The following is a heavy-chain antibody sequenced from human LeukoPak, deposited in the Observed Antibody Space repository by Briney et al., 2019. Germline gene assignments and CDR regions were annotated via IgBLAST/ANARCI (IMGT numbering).Heavy chain of an antibody. CDR2: ISISSSGYI. J-gene: IGHJ3*02. D-gene: IGHD3-16*01. CDR1: GFTFSSYS. Sequence: GGSLRLSCAASGFTFSSYSMNWVRQAPGKGLELVSYISISSSGYIYYAYSVKGRFTISRDNAKNSLYLQMNSLRAEDTAVYYCASSRYEGGTFDIWGQGTLVTVSS. CDR3: ASSRYEGGTFDI. V-gene: IGHV3-21*01.